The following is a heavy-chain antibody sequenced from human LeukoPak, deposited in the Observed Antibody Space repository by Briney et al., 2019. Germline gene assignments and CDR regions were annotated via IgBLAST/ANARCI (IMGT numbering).Heavy chain of an antibody. J-gene: IGHJ3*02. CDR1: GFTFSSYW. CDR2: IDGDGSTR. CDR3: ARVRMDLQAFDI. Sequence: GGSLILSCAASGFTFSSYWIHWVRQAPGKGLVWVSRIDGDGSTRTYADSVKGRFTISRDNAKNTLYLQMNSLRAEDTAVHYCARVRMDLQAFDIWGQGTMVTVSS. V-gene: IGHV3-74*01. D-gene: IGHD2-15*01.